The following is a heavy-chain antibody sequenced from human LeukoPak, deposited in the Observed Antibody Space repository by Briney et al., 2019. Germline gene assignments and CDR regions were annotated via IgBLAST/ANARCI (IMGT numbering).Heavy chain of an antibody. CDR1: GGSISSGGYY. CDR3: ARGGSWNSYYFTY. CDR2: IYTSGST. V-gene: IGHV4-61*09. D-gene: IGHD6-13*01. J-gene: IGHJ4*02. Sequence: SETLSFTCTVSGGSISSGGYYWTWLRQPAGEGLEWIGHIYTSGSTSYNPSLGSRVTISADTSRNQFSLRLSSVTAADTAVYYCARGGSWNSYYFTYWGQGTLVTVS.